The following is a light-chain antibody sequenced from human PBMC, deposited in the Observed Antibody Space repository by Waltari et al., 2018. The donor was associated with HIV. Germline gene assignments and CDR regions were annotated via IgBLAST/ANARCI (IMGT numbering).Light chain of an antibody. CDR1: QYFINY. CDR2: AGS. V-gene: IGKV1-39*01. J-gene: IGKJ3*01. CDR3: QQTYLPPLT. Sequence: DVQMAQSQSSLSASIGDRVTITCRASQYFINYVNWYRQKTGQAPQLLIYAGSTLHHGAPSRFRGSVSWTDFTLTISSLQPEDFATYYCQQTYLPPLTFGPGTKVDL.